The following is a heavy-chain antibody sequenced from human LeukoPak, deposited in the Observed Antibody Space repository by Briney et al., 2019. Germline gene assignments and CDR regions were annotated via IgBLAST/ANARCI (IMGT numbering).Heavy chain of an antibody. Sequence: GGSLRLSCAASGFDFSSYSIDWVRQAPGKGLEWVSYISSSSSNIYHADSVKGRFTISRDNAKNSLHLQMNSLRAEDTAVYYCARVGRSGWTVDYWGQGTLVTVSS. J-gene: IGHJ4*02. CDR1: GFDFSSYS. CDR3: ARVGRSGWTVDY. CDR2: ISSSSSNI. V-gene: IGHV3-48*04. D-gene: IGHD6-19*01.